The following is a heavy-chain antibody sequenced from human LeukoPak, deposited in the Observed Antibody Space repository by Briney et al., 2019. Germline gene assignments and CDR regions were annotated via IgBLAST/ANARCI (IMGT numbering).Heavy chain of an antibody. J-gene: IGHJ6*03. CDR3: ARVPGGDYVRYYYYYYMDV. CDR1: GGSISSYY. Sequence: KPSETLSLTCTVSGGSISSYYWSWIRQPPGKGLEWIGYIYYSGSTNYNPSLKSRVTISVDTSKNQFSLKLSSVTAADTAVYYCARVPGGDYVRYYYYYYMDVWGKGTTVTVSS. V-gene: IGHV4-59*01. D-gene: IGHD4-17*01. CDR2: IYYSGST.